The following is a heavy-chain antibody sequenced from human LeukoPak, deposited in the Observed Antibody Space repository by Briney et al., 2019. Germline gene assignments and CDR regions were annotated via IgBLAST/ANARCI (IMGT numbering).Heavy chain of an antibody. CDR2: IYTGGST. D-gene: IGHD2-2*01. CDR1: GGSISSYY. Sequence: SETLSLTCTASGGSISSYYWSWIRQPAGKGLEWIGRIYTGGSTYYNPSLMGRVTISADKSKNQFSLKLRSVTAADTAVYYCARYCSSISCYGDYYYMDVWGKGTKVTVSS. J-gene: IGHJ6*03. CDR3: ARYCSSISCYGDYYYMDV. V-gene: IGHV4-4*07.